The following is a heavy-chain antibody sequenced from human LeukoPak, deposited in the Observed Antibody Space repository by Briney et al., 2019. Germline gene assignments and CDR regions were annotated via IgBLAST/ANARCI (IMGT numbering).Heavy chain of an antibody. CDR3: ARDSLDGYNYLGY. CDR2: ISTYNDNT. D-gene: IGHD5-24*01. V-gene: IGHV1-18*01. Sequence: ASVKVSCKASGYTFTSHGISWVRQAPGQGLEWMGWISTYNDNTKYAQKFQGRVTLTTDQSTSTAYMELRGLRPDDTAVYYCARDSLDGYNYLGYWGQGTLVTVSS. CDR1: GYTFTSHG. J-gene: IGHJ4*02.